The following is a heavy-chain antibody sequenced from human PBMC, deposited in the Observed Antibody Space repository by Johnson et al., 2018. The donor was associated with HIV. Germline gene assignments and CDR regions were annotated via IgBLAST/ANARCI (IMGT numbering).Heavy chain of an antibody. Sequence: VQLVESVGGLVQPGGSLRLSCKASGLTFDSYSMSWVRQAPGKGLEWVSGIIPSGTGTHYADSVEGRFTISRDNSRNTVYLQIKSLRAEDTAMYYCAKARGYNYFIDAFDGWGQGTLVTVSS. CDR3: AKARGYNYFIDAFDG. CDR1: GLTFDSYS. D-gene: IGHD5-18*01. J-gene: IGHJ3*01. CDR2: IIPSGTGT. V-gene: IGHV3-23*04.